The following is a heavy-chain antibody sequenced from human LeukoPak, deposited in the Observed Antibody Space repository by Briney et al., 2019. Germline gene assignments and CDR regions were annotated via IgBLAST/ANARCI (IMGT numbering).Heavy chain of an antibody. J-gene: IGHJ5*02. Sequence: SEALSLTCTVSDDSISNYYWTWIRQPPGKGLEWIGHIYYSGSTNYNPSLESRVAISIDTSKKQFSLKLTSVTAADTAVYYCARHRRLDPWGQGTLVTVSS. CDR3: ARHRRLDP. CDR1: DDSISNYY. CDR2: IYYSGST. D-gene: IGHD6-25*01. V-gene: IGHV4-59*08.